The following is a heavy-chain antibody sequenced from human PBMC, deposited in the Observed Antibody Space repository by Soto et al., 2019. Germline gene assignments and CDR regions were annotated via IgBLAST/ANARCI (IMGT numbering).Heavy chain of an antibody. CDR3: AKAGATRYCSSASCPQGY. V-gene: IGHV3-23*01. CDR2: ISGSGGTT. CDR1: GFTFSSYA. Sequence: EVQLLESGGGLVQPGGSLRLSCAASGFTFSSYAMTWVRQAPGKGLEWVSAISGSGGTTYYADSVKGRFTISRDNSKNTMYLQMNSLRAEDTAVYYCAKAGATRYCSSASCPQGYWGQGTLVTVSS. J-gene: IGHJ4*02. D-gene: IGHD2-2*01.